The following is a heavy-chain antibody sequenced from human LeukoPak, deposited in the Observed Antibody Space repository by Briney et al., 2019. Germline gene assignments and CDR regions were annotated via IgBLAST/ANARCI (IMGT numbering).Heavy chain of an antibody. J-gene: IGHJ4*02. CDR2: IHYDGTNK. CDR3: AREIRRIAARSDFDY. V-gene: IGHV3-30*02. Sequence: HPGGSLRLSCAASGFTFSNYGMHWVRQAPGKGLEWVAFIHYDGTNKYYADSVKGRFAISRDNSKNTLYLQMNSLRAEDTAVYYCAREIRRIAARSDFDYWGQGTLVTVSS. D-gene: IGHD6-6*01. CDR1: GFTFSNYG.